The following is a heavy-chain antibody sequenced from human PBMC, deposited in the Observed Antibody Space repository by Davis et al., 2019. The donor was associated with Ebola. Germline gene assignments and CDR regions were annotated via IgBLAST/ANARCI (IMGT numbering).Heavy chain of an antibody. V-gene: IGHV4-31*03. J-gene: IGHJ6*02. CDR1: GCSITSGGYY. CDR2: IYYSGST. Sequence: SETLSLTCTVSGCSITSGGYYWSCIRQQPGKGLVWLGYIYYSGSTYHNPSLESRVTISVDTSKNQISLKLSSVTAADTAVYYCARTRGYYGMNVWGQGTTVTVSS. CDR3: ARTRGYYGMNV. D-gene: IGHD3-10*01.